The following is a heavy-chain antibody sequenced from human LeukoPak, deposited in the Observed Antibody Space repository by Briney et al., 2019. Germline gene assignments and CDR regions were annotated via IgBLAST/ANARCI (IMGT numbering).Heavy chain of an antibody. CDR3: ARASSSWSTGGFGFDY. D-gene: IGHD6-13*01. Sequence: GGSLRLSCAASGFTLSSYSMNWVRQAPGKGLEWVSSISSSSSYIYYADSVKGRFTTSRENAKNSLYLQMNSLRAEDTAVYYCARASSSWSTGGFGFDYWGQGTLVTVSS. CDR1: GFTLSSYS. J-gene: IGHJ4*02. CDR2: ISSSSSYI. V-gene: IGHV3-21*01.